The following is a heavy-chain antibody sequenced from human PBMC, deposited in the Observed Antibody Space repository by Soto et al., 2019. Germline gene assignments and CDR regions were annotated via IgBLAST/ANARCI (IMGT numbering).Heavy chain of an antibody. J-gene: IGHJ5*02. Sequence: PVGSLRLSCAASGFTFSSYSMNWVRQAPGKGLEWVSSISSSSSYIYYADSVKGRFTISRDNAKNSLYLQMNSLRAEDTAVYYCARDAQNGYSSSWRYQGWFDPWGQGTLVTVSS. V-gene: IGHV3-21*01. CDR2: ISSSSSYI. CDR1: GFTFSSYS. CDR3: ARDAQNGYSSSWRYQGWFDP. D-gene: IGHD6-13*01.